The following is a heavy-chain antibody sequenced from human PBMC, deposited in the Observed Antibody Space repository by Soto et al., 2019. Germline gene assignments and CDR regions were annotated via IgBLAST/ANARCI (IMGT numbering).Heavy chain of an antibody. D-gene: IGHD3-9*01. J-gene: IGHJ4*02. CDR1: GYTFTSYG. V-gene: IGHV1-18*01. Sequence: ASVKVSCKASGYTFTSYGINWVRQAPGQGLEWMGWISAYNGNTNYAQKLQGRVTMTTDTSTSTAYMELRSLRSDDTAVYYCARSYYDILTGSHFEYWGQGTLVTVSS. CDR2: ISAYNGNT. CDR3: ARSYYDILTGSHFEY.